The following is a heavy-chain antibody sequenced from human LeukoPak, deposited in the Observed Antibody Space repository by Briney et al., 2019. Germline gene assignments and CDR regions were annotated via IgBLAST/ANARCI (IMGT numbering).Heavy chain of an antibody. J-gene: IGHJ6*03. Sequence: PETLSLTCTVSGGSISSYYWSWIRQPPGKGLEWIGYIYYSGSTNYNPSLKSRVTISVDTSKNQFSLKLSSVTAADTAVYYCATVSDSSSWNYYYYMDVWGKGTTVTISS. D-gene: IGHD6-13*01. CDR3: ATVSDSSSWNYYYYMDV. CDR1: GGSISSYY. V-gene: IGHV4-59*01. CDR2: IYYSGST.